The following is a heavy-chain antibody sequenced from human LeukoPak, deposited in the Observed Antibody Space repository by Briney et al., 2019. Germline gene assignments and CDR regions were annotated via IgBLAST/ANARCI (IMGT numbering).Heavy chain of an antibody. CDR3: ARLGSPFGVGGIDL. D-gene: IGHD3-3*01. CDR2: IYSGDSDT. V-gene: IGHV5-51*01. Sequence: GESLKISCRGSGYSFDSHWIGWVRQTSEKGLEWMGIIYSGDSDTRYSPSFQGRVTISVDKSTNTAYLQWSSLEASDTAIYYCARLGSPFGVGGIDLWGQGALVAVSS. CDR1: GYSFDSHW. J-gene: IGHJ5*02.